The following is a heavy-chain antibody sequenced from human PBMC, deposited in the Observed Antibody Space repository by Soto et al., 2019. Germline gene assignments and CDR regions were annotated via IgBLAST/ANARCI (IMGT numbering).Heavy chain of an antibody. J-gene: IGHJ4*02. CDR3: AKHDIVVVPAAIDC. V-gene: IGHV3-23*01. D-gene: IGHD2-2*01. Sequence: EVQLLESGGGLVQPGGSLRLSCAASGFTFSSYAMSWVRQAPGKGLEWVSAISGSGGSTYYADSVKGRFTISRDNSKNTMYLQMNILSGEDTAVYYCAKHDIVVVPAAIDCWGQGTLVTVSS. CDR2: ISGSGGST. CDR1: GFTFSSYA.